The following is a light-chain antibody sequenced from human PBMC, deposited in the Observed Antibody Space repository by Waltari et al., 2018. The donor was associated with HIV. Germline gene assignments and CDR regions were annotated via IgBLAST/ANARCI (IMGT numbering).Light chain of an antibody. CDR3: QQYDNLPFT. V-gene: IGKV1-33*01. Sequence: DIQMTQSPSSLSASVGDRVTITCQASQDISKYLNWYQHKPGKAPKLLIYDVSNLQRGVPSRFSGSGSGTDFTFTISSLQPEDIATYYCQQYDNLPFTFGPGTKVDIK. CDR2: DVS. CDR1: QDISKY. J-gene: IGKJ3*01.